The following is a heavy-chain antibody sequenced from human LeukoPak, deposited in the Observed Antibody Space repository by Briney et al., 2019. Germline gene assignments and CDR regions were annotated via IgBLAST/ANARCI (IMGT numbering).Heavy chain of an antibody. CDR3: AREAHGTYYDILTGYLAYNWFDP. CDR2: INHSGST. Sequence: SETLSLTCTVSSGSIGSYYWSWIRQPPGKGLEWIGEINHSGSTNYNPSLKSRVTISVDTSKNQFSLKLSSVTAADTAVYYCAREAHGTYYDILTGYLAYNWFDPWGQGTLVTVSS. D-gene: IGHD3-9*01. V-gene: IGHV4-34*01. CDR1: SGSIGSYY. J-gene: IGHJ5*02.